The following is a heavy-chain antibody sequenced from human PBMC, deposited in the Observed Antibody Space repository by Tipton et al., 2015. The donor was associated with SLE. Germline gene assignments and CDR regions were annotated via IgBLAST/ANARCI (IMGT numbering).Heavy chain of an antibody. D-gene: IGHD2-2*01. Sequence: SLRLSCAASGFTFRSSSMAWVRQAPGKGPEWVSIVYSAARTHYSDSVRGRFFISRDDSKNTLHLQMESLRPDDAAVYYCALAVVARVSGDFDYWGQGTLVTVSS. CDR1: GFTFRSSS. J-gene: IGHJ4*02. CDR3: ALAVVARVSGDFDY. V-gene: IGHV3-23*03. CDR2: VYSAART.